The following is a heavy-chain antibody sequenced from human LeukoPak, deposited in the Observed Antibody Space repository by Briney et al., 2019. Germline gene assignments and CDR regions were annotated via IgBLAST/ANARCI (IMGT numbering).Heavy chain of an antibody. CDR2: INHSGST. CDR1: GGSFSGYY. CDR3: ARDRITHYMDV. J-gene: IGHJ6*03. V-gene: IGHV4-34*01. Sequence: SETLSLTCAVYGGSFSGYYWSWIRQPPGKGLEWIGEINHSGSTNYNPSLKSRVTISVDTSKNQFSLKLSSVTAADTAVYYCARDRITHYMDVWGKGTTVTASS.